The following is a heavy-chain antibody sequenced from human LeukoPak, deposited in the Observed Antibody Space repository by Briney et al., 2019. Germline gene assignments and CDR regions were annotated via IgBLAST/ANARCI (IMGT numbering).Heavy chain of an antibody. J-gene: IGHJ4*02. Sequence: GGSLRLSCAASGFTFSSYAMSWVRQAPGKGLEWVSAISGSGGSTYYADSVKGRFTISRDNSKNTLYLQMNSLRAEDTAVYYCVRGQLWSYYHDYWGQGTLVTVSS. CDR1: GFTFSSYA. D-gene: IGHD3-16*01. CDR3: VRGQLWSYYHDY. CDR2: ISGSGGST. V-gene: IGHV3-23*01.